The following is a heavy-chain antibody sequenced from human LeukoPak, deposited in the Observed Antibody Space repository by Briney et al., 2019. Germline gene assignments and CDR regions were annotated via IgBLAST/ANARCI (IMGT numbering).Heavy chain of an antibody. V-gene: IGHV3-7*01. CDR3: AREWQGGIAAAGTRIEGDY. J-gene: IGHJ4*02. Sequence: PGGSLRLSCAVSGFSASGYWMTWVRHAPGEGLWWVAKIKQDGSERNYVDSVKGRFTISRDNAENSLFLQMNSLRVEDTAVYYCAREWQGGIAAAGTRIEGDYWGQGTLVAVSS. CDR1: GFSASGYW. D-gene: IGHD6-13*01. CDR2: IKQDGSER.